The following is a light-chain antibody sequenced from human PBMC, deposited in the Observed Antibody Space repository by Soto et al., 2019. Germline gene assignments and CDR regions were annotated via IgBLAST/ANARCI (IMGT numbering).Light chain of an antibody. Sequence: QSVMTQPPSASETPGQRVTISCSGSGSNVGSHTVNWYQQLPGTAPKLLMYSDNQRPSGVPDRFSGSRSGTSASLAISGLQSEDEADYFCASWDASLRAVVFGGGTKLTVL. V-gene: IGLV1-44*01. CDR3: ASWDASLRAVV. J-gene: IGLJ2*01. CDR1: GSNVGSHT. CDR2: SDN.